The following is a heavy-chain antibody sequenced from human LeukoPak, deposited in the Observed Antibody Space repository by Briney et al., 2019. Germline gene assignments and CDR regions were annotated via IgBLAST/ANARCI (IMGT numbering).Heavy chain of an antibody. D-gene: IGHD1-26*01. V-gene: IGHV3-9*01. CDR3: AKHMRATNTYSFFGLDV. Sequence: GGSLRLSCAATGFTFKDYGMHWVRQPPGKGLEWVSSINWNGGGTDYADSVKGRFTISRDNAKNSLYLQLSSLRPEDTALYYCAKHMRATNTYSFFGLDVWGQGTMVTVSS. CDR2: INWNGGGT. CDR1: GFTFKDYG. J-gene: IGHJ3*01.